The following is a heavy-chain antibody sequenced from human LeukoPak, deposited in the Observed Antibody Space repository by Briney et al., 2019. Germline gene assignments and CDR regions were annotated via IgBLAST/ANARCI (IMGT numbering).Heavy chain of an antibody. Sequence: PGGSLRLSCAASGFTFSSYSMNWVRQAPRKGLERVSSISSSSSYIYYADSVKGRFTISRDNAKNSLYLQMNSLRAEDTAVYYCARDRKSGEWDLVPWGQGTLVTVSS. D-gene: IGHD1-26*01. J-gene: IGHJ4*02. V-gene: IGHV3-21*01. CDR1: GFTFSSYS. CDR3: ARDRKSGEWDLVP. CDR2: ISSSSSYI.